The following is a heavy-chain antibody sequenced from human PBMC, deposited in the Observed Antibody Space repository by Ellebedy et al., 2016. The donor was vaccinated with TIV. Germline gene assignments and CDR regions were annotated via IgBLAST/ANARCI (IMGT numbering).Heavy chain of an antibody. Sequence: SVKVSXXASGGTFSSYAISWVRQAPGQGLEWMGGIIPIFGTANYAQKFQGRVTITADESTSTAYMELSSLRSEDTAVYYCARAKGGGGDWEPDYWGQGTLVTVSS. CDR1: GGTFSSYA. CDR2: IIPIFGTA. CDR3: ARAKGGGGDWEPDY. V-gene: IGHV1-69*13. D-gene: IGHD2-21*01. J-gene: IGHJ4*02.